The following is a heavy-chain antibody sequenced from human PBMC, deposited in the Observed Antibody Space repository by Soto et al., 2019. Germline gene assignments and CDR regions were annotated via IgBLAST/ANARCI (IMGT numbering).Heavy chain of an antibody. CDR3: ARSPGGFTVATYFFDY. D-gene: IGHD3-16*01. V-gene: IGHV2-70*04. CDR1: GFSLSSKGMR. Sequence: SGPTLVNPTQTLTLTCTFSGFSLSSKGMRVSWIRQPPGKALEWLARIDWDDDEFYSPSLRTRLAISKGTSKNQVVLTMTNVDPMDTATYYCARSPGGFTVATYFFDYWGQGTLVTVSS. CDR2: IDWDDDE. J-gene: IGHJ4*02.